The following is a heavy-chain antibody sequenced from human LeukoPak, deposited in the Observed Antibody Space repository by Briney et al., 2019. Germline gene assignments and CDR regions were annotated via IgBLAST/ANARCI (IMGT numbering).Heavy chain of an antibody. CDR2: IIPIFGTA. V-gene: IGHV1-69*06. Sequence: GASVTVSLKCSGCTFSSCGISLVRQAPGQGLEWMGGIIPIFGTANYAQKFQGSVMITADKSTSTAYMELSSLRSKDTAVYYCAREGDICGGYFDYWGQGTLVTVSS. J-gene: IGHJ4*02. CDR3: AREGDICGGYFDY. CDR1: GCTFSSCG. D-gene: IGHD3-16*01.